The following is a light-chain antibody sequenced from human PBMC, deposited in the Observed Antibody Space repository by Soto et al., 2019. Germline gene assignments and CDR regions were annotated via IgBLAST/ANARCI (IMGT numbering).Light chain of an antibody. CDR2: DAS. Sequence: DIQMTQSPSSVSASVVDRFTITFRASQSISSWLAWYQQKPGKAPKLLIYDASSLESGVPSRFSGSGSGTEFTLTISSLQPDDFATYYCQQYHNYWTFGQGTKVDIK. J-gene: IGKJ1*01. CDR3: QQYHNYWT. CDR1: QSISSW. V-gene: IGKV1-5*01.